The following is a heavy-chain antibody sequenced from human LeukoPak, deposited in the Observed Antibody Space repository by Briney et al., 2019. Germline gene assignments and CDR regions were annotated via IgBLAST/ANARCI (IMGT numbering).Heavy chain of an antibody. D-gene: IGHD2-15*01. V-gene: IGHV3-23*01. CDR3: ARGSRPVVAANSFDY. CDR2: IGGSGSTT. J-gene: IGHJ4*02. Sequence: GGSLRLSCAASGFTFSSYAMSWVRQAPGKGLEWVSVIGGSGSTTYYADSVKGRFTISRDNSKNTLYLQMNSLRAEDTAVYYCARGSRPVVAANSFDYWGQGTLVTVSS. CDR1: GFTFSSYA.